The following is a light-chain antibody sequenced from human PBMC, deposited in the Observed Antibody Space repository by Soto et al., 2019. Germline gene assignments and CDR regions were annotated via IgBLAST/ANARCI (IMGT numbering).Light chain of an antibody. CDR3: CSYTGTTTYV. V-gene: IGLV2-23*01. CDR2: EGG. Sequence: QSALTQPASVSGSPGQSITISCTGTSSDVGSYNLVSWYQQLPGQAPKLLIYEGGKRPSGVSNRFSDSNSGNTASLTISGLQAEDEADYYCCSYTGTTTYVLGTGTKVTVL. J-gene: IGLJ1*01. CDR1: SSDVGSYNL.